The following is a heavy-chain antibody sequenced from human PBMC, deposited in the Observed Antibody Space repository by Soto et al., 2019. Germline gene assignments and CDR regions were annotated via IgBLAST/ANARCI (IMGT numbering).Heavy chain of an antibody. CDR1: GFTFSSYG. CDR3: AKDSGAHYYYYGMDV. J-gene: IGHJ6*02. CDR2: ISYDGSNK. Sequence: QVQLVESGGGVVQPGRSLRLSCAASGFTFSSYGLHWVRQAPGRGLEWVAVISYDGSNKYYADSVKGRFTISRDNSKNTLYLQRNSLRAEDTAVEYCAKDSGAHYYYYGMDVWGQGTTVTVSS. D-gene: IGHD1-26*01. V-gene: IGHV3-30*18.